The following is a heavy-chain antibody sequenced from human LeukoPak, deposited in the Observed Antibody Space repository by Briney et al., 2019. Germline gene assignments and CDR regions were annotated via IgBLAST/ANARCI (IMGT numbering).Heavy chain of an antibody. CDR3: ARDARIELAAAGTDGVGTNYYCYMDV. Sequence: SETLSLTCTVSGGSISSYYWSWIRQPAGKGLEWIGRIYTSGSTNYNPSLKSRVTMSVDTSKNQFSLKLSSVTAADTAVYYCARDARIELAAAGTDGVGTNYYCYMDVWGKGTTVTVSS. D-gene: IGHD6-13*01. CDR2: IYTSGST. J-gene: IGHJ6*03. CDR1: GGSISSYY. V-gene: IGHV4-4*07.